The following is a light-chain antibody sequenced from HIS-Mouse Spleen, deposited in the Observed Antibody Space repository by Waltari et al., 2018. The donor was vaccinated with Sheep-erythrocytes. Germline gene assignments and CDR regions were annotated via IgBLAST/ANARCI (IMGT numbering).Light chain of an antibody. V-gene: IGLV2-23*01. CDR3: CSYAGSSTPWV. CDR1: SSDVGSYNP. Sequence: QSALTQPASVSGSPGQSITIPCTGTSSDVGSYNPGSWYQHHPGKPPKLMIYEGSKRPSGVSNRFSGSKSGNTASLTISGLQAEDEADYYCCSYAGSSTPWVFGGGTKLTVL. CDR2: EGS. J-gene: IGLJ3*02.